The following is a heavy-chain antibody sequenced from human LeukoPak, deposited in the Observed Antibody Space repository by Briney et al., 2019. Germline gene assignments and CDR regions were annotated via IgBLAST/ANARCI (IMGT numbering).Heavy chain of an antibody. CDR2: IYYSGST. CDR1: GGSISSSSYY. D-gene: IGHD2-21*02. Sequence: SETLSLTCTVSGGSISSSSYYWGWIRQPPGKGLEWIGSIYYSGSTYYNPSLKSRVTISVDTSKNQFSLRLSSVTAADTAVYYCARARGVVVTAMNAFDIWGQGTMVTVSS. V-gene: IGHV4-39*07. J-gene: IGHJ3*02. CDR3: ARARGVVVTAMNAFDI.